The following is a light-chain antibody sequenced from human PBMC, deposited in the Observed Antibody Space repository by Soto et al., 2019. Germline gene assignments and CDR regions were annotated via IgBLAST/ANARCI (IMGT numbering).Light chain of an antibody. J-gene: IGLJ3*02. CDR2: NDN. CDR3: VAWDDSLNAWV. V-gene: IGLV1-44*01. CDR1: RSNIGGYT. Sequence: QAVVTQPPSESETPGQRVAISCSGSRSNIGGYTVNWYQQLPLTAPRLLIYNDNHRPSGVPDRFSGSKSGTSASLAINGLQSEDEADYYCVAWDDSLNAWVFGGGTKLTVL.